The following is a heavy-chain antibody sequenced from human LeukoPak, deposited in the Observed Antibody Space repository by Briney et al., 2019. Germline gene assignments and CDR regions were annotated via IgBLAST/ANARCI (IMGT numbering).Heavy chain of an antibody. CDR1: GGSTSNYY. J-gene: IGHJ4*02. D-gene: IGHD3-16*01. Sequence: SETLSLTCTVSGGSTSNYYWGWIRQPPGKGLEWIGYIYYSGSTSYNPSLKGRVTISVDTSSNQFSLKLSSVTAADTAIYYCARDKRGSYADYWGQGTLVTVSS. CDR3: ARDKRGSYADY. CDR2: IYYSGST. V-gene: IGHV4-59*13.